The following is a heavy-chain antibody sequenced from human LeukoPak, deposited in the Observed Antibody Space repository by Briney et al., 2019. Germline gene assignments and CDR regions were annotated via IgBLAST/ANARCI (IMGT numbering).Heavy chain of an antibody. CDR1: GFTFSSYW. D-gene: IGHD4-11*01. J-gene: IGHJ6*02. CDR2: ISSSSSYT. CDR3: ARAPHYSNYGPYYYGMDV. V-gene: IGHV3-21*05. Sequence: GGSLRLSCAASGFTFSSYWMSWVRQAPGKGLEWVSYISSSSSYTNYADSVKGRFTISRDNAKNSLYLQMNSLRAEDTAVYYCARAPHYSNYGPYYYGMDVWGQGTTVTVSS.